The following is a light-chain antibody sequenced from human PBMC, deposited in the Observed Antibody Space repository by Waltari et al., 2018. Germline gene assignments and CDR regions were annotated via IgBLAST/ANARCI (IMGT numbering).Light chain of an antibody. CDR1: NIGSKS. V-gene: IGLV3-21*03. CDR3: QVWDSRSDNPVV. CDR2: DDN. J-gene: IGLJ2*01. Sequence: SYVLTQSPSVSVAPGKTARITCGGNNIGSKSVHWYQQKPGQAPVLVVYDDNDRPSGIPERLSGSNSGNMATLTISWVEAGDEADYYCQVWDSRSDNPVVFGGGTK.